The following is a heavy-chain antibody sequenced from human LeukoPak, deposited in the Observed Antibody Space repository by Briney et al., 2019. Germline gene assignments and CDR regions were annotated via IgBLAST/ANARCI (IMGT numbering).Heavy chain of an antibody. CDR2: INPSGGST. CDR1: GGTFSSYA. D-gene: IGHD4-11*01. V-gene: IGHV1-46*01. Sequence: GASVKVSCKASGGTFSSYAISWVRQAPGQGLEWVGIINPSGGSTSYAQKFQGRVTMTRDTSTSTVYMELSSLRSEDTAVYYCARTMTTVTTSDVDYYYYGMDVWGQGTTVTVSS. J-gene: IGHJ6*02. CDR3: ARTMTTVTTSDVDYYYYGMDV.